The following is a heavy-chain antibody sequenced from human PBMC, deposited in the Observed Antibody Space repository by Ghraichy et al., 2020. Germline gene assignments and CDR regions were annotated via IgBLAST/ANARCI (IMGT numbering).Heavy chain of an antibody. J-gene: IGHJ4*02. CDR1: GFTFSSYG. V-gene: IGHV3-33*01. D-gene: IGHD6-19*01. CDR3: ARDLPRKMYSSGWVPSYYFDY. CDR2: IWYDGSNK. Sequence: LSLTCAASGFTFSSYGMHWVRQAPGKGLEWVAVIWYDGSNKYYADSVKGRFTISRDNSKNTLYLQMNSLRAEDTAVYYCARDLPRKMYSSGWVPSYYFDYWGQGTLVTVSS.